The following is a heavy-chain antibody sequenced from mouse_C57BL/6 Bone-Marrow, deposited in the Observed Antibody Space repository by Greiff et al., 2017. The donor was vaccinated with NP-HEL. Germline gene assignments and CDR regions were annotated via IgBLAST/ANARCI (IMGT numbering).Heavy chain of an antibody. CDR2: IYPGSGST. D-gene: IGHD1-1*01. V-gene: IGHV1-55*01. CDR3: ARSGLYYYGSSSGYAMDY. CDR1: GYTFTSYW. Sequence: QVQLQQPGAELVKPGASVKMSCKASGYTFTSYWITWVKQRPGQGLEWIGDIYPGSGSTNYNEKFKSKATLTVDTSSSTAYMQLSSLTSEDSAVYYCARSGLYYYGSSSGYAMDYWGQGTSVTVSS. J-gene: IGHJ4*01.